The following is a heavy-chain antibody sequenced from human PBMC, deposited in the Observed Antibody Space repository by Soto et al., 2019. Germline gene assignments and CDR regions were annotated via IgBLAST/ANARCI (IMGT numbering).Heavy chain of an antibody. CDR3: AKNGQPPYYYYGMDV. D-gene: IGHD2-8*01. V-gene: IGHV1-18*01. CDR1: GYTFSRYG. J-gene: IGHJ6*01. CDR2: ISGYNGDT. Sequence: QGQLVQSGPEVKKSGASVKVSCKASGYTFSRYGISWVRQAPGQGLEWMGWISGYNGDTKYAQKVQGRVTMTIDTSTYTAYMELRSLTSDDTAIYYCAKNGQPPYYYYGMDVW.